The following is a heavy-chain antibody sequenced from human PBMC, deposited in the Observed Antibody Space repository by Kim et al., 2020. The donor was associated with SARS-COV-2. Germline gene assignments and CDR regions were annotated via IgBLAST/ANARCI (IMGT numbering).Heavy chain of an antibody. CDR2: IKSDGSST. CDR1: GFTFRSYW. CDR3: ARDRSYGMDV. V-gene: IGHV3-74*01. Sequence: GGSLRLSCAASGFTFRSYWMHWVRQAPGKGLVWVSCIKSDGSSTSYVDSVKGRFTISRDNAKNTLYLQMNSLRVEDTAVYYCARDRSYGMDVWGQGTTVT. J-gene: IGHJ6*02.